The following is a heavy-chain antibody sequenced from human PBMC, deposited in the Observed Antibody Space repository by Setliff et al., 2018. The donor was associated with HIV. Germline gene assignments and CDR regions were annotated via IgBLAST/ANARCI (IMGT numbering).Heavy chain of an antibody. J-gene: IGHJ4*02. CDR3: ASARIPTGGTSTSLDF. Sequence: PGGSLRLSCAASGFTVSSNYMSWVRQAPGKGLEWVSVIYSGGSTYYADSVKGRFTISRDNAKKSLYLQMNSLIAEDMAVYYCASARIPTGGTSTSLDFWGQGTLVTVSS. D-gene: IGHD1-26*01. CDR1: GFTVSSNY. V-gene: IGHV3-53*05. CDR2: IYSGGST.